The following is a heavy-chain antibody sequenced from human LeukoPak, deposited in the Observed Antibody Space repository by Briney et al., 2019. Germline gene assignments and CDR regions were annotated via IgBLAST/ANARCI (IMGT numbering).Heavy chain of an antibody. CDR1: GYTFTSYG. CDR3: AGERGQREWFDP. D-gene: IGHD5-12*01. CDR2: ISAYNGNT. J-gene: IGHJ5*02. Sequence: ASVKVSCKASGYTFTSYGISGLRQAPGQGLEWMGWISAYNGNTNYAQKPQGRVTMTTDTSTSTAYMELRSLRSDDTAVYYCAGERGQREWFDPWGQGTLVTVSS. V-gene: IGHV1-18*01.